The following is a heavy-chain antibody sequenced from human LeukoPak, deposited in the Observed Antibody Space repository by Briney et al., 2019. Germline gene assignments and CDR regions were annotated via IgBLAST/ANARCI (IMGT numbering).Heavy chain of an antibody. D-gene: IGHD2-2*01. Sequence: GGSLGLSCAASGFTFSSYAMSWVRQAPGKGLQWVSAISGSGGSTYYADSVRGRFTISRDNSKNTLYLQMNSLRAEDTAVYYCANRVVVPAAIDYWGQGTLVTVSS. CDR3: ANRVVVPAAIDY. CDR1: GFTFSSYA. CDR2: ISGSGGST. V-gene: IGHV3-23*01. J-gene: IGHJ4*02.